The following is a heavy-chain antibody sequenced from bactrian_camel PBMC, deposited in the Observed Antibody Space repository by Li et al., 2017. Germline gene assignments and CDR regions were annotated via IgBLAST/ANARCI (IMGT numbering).Heavy chain of an antibody. V-gene: IGHV3S31*01. Sequence: VQLVESGGGSVQAGGSLTLSCQASKYAYSSNCMGWFRQNPGKVRERVGLIYTVGGNTAYADSVKGRFTISQDNAKKTVYLQMDSLKPEDTAVYHCAATASGWRLYGDCARVLSNWTPGTQVTVS. D-gene: IGHD4*01. CDR2: IYTVGGNT. CDR1: KYAYSSNC. J-gene: IGHJ4*01.